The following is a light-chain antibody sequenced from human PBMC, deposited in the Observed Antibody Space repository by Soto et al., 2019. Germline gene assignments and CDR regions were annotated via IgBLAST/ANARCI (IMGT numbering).Light chain of an antibody. CDR2: GAS. Sequence: EIVMTQSPVTLSVSPGERATLSCRASQSVSSKLAWYQQKPGHAPRLLIYGASTRATGIPARFSSSASGTEFTLNISSLQSEDFAVYYCQKYNNWPQTFGQGTKLEIK. CDR1: QSVSSK. J-gene: IGKJ2*01. V-gene: IGKV3-15*01. CDR3: QKYNNWPQT.